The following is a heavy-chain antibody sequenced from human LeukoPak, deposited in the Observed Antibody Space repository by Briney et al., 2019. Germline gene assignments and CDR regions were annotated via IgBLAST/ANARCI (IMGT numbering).Heavy chain of an antibody. V-gene: IGHV3-21*01. D-gene: IGHD2-2*02. CDR1: GFPFSAFT. CDR3: ARDGAI. CDR2: ISSSFGYT. J-gene: IGHJ4*02. Sequence: GGCLRLSCAASGFPFSAFTMNWVRQAPGKGLEWVSSISSSFGYTYYADSVKGRFTISRDNAKNSLYLQMNSVRAEDTAVYYCARDGAIGGQGTLVAVSS.